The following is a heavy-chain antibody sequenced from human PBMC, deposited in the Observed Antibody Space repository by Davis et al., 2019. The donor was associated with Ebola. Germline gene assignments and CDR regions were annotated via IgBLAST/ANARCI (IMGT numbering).Heavy chain of an antibody. Sequence: ASVKVSCKASGYTFTSYYMHWVRQAPGQGLEWMGWINPNSGGTNYAQKFQGWVTMTRDTSISTAYMELSRLRSDDTAVYYCARALTPPYGDYPYYYYYYGMDVWGQGTTVTVSS. V-gene: IGHV1-2*04. CDR2: INPNSGGT. CDR3: ARALTPPYGDYPYYYYYYGMDV. J-gene: IGHJ6*02. D-gene: IGHD4-17*01. CDR1: GYTFTSYY.